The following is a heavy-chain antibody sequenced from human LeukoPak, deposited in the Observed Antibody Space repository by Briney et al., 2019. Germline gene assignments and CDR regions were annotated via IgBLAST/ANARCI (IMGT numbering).Heavy chain of an antibody. CDR3: AMSGYYSPFDY. D-gene: IGHD3-22*01. J-gene: IGHJ4*02. Sequence: GGSLRLSCVGSGFTFSSYWMHWVRQGPGKGLEWVSRISIDGSTTTYADSVKGRFTISRDNAKNSLYLQVNSLRDEDTAVYYCAMSGYYSPFDYWGQGTLVTVSS. CDR2: ISIDGSTT. V-gene: IGHV3-74*01. CDR1: GFTFSSYW.